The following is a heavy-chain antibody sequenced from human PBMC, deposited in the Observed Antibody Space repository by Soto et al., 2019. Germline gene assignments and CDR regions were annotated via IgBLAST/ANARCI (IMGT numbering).Heavy chain of an antibody. CDR3: ARVDCSVGSCYARSAS. D-gene: IGHD2-15*01. J-gene: IGHJ1*01. Sequence: GASVKVSCKASGYTFTSYYMHWVRQAPGQGLEWMGIINPSGGSTSYAQKFQGRVTMTRDTSTSTVYMELSSLRSEDTAVYYCARVDCSVGSCYARSASWAQRTLVTVSS. CDR2: INPSGGST. CDR1: GYTFTSYY. V-gene: IGHV1-46*01.